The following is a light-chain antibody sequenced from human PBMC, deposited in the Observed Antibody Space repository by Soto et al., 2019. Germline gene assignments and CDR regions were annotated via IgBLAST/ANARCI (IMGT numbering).Light chain of an antibody. J-gene: IGKJ1*01. CDR3: QQYDSFWT. CDR2: DAS. V-gene: IGKV1-5*01. Sequence: DIQMTQSPSTLSASVGDRVTITCRASQHINNWVAWYQQRSWEAPRLLIYDASTLESGVPSMFSGSGSGTEFTLTISKLRPDDFATYYCQQYDSFWTFGHGTKVEMK. CDR1: QHINNW.